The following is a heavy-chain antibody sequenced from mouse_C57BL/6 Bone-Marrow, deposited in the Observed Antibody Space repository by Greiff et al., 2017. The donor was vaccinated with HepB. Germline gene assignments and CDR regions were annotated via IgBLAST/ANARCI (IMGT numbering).Heavy chain of an antibody. CDR3: ASYYYGSILTY. D-gene: IGHD1-1*01. J-gene: IGHJ3*01. CDR2: IYPGSGST. Sequence: VQLQQSGAELVKPGASVKMSCKASGYTFTSYWITWVKQRPGQGLEWIGDIYPGSGSTNYNEKFKSKATLTVDTSSSTAYMQLSSLTSEDSAVYYCASYYYGSILTYWGQGTLVTVSA. CDR1: GYTFTSYW. V-gene: IGHV1-55*01.